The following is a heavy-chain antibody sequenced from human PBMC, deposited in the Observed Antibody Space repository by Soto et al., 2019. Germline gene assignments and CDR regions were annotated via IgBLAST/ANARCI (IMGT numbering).Heavy chain of an antibody. CDR2: ISGSGGST. J-gene: IGHJ4*02. CDR1: GFTFSSYA. D-gene: IGHD2-21*01. CDR3: ARIPFTVIRPSYYTDF. V-gene: IGHV3-23*01. Sequence: EVQLLESGGGLVQPGGSLRLSCVASGFTFSSYARSWVRQAPGKGLEWVSAISGSGGSTYYGDSVKGRFTVSRDTSKNTLYLQMNSLRAEDTAVHYCARIPFTVIRPSYYTDFWAQGTLVTVSS.